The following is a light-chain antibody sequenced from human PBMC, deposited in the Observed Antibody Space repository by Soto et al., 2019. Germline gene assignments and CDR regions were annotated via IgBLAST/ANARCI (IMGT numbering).Light chain of an antibody. CDR2: GNS. Sequence: QSVLTQPPSVSGAPGQRVTISCTGSSSNIGAGYDVHWYQQFPGTAPKLLIYGNSNRPSGVADRFSGSNSGTSASLAITGLQAEDEADYYCSSFAGTNSFVFGTGTKVTVL. J-gene: IGLJ1*01. CDR3: SSFAGTNSFV. CDR1: SSNIGAGYD. V-gene: IGLV1-40*01.